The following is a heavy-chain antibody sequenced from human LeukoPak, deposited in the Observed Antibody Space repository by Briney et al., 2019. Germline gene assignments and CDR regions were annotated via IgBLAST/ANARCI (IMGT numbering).Heavy chain of an antibody. CDR2: IIPIFGTA. CDR3: ARAIAAAGTRLEDYYYGMDV. Sequence: SVKASCKASGGTFSSYAISWVRQAPGQGLEWMGGIIPIFGTANYAQKFQGRVTITADESTSTAYMELSSLRSEDTAVYYCARAIAAAGTRLEDYYYGMDVWGQGTTVTVSS. D-gene: IGHD6-13*01. V-gene: IGHV1-69*01. CDR1: GGTFSSYA. J-gene: IGHJ6*02.